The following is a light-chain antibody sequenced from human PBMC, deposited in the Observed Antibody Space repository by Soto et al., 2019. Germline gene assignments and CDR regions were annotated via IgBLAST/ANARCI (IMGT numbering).Light chain of an antibody. CDR2: SNN. Sequence: QSVLTQPPSASGTPGQRVTISCSGSSSNIGSNSANWYQQLPGTAPKLLISSNNQRPSGVPDRFSGSKSGTSASLAISGLHSEDEADYYCATWDDSLNGVLFGGGTKLNVL. CDR3: ATWDDSLNGVL. CDR1: SSNIGSNS. V-gene: IGLV1-44*01. J-gene: IGLJ2*01.